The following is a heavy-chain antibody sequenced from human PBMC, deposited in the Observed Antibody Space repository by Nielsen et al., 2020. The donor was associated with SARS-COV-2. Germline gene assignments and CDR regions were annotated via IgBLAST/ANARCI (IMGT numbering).Heavy chain of an antibody. J-gene: IGHJ4*02. CDR2: ISRSGATK. CDR1: GFTFSSYA. Sequence: GGSLRLSCAVSGFTFSSYAFNWVRQAPGKGLEWISYISRSGATKFYADSVKGRFTISRDTARKSIYLQLNNLRADDTAVYYCARPSPNDYVYFDVWGQGTLVTVSS. V-gene: IGHV3-48*03. CDR3: ARPSPNDYVYFDV. D-gene: IGHD4-17*01.